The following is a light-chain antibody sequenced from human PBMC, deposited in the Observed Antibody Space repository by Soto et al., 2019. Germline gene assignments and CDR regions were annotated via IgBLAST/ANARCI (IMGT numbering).Light chain of an antibody. V-gene: IGKV1-5*01. CDR3: QQYNSYPWT. J-gene: IGKJ1*01. CDR2: DAS. CDR1: QSISSW. Sequence: DIQMTQSPSTLSASVGDRVTITCRASQSISSWLAWYQQKPGKAPKLLIYDASSLESGVPSRFSGSGSGTEFTLTISSLQPDDFATSYCQQYNSYPWTFGKGTKVEI.